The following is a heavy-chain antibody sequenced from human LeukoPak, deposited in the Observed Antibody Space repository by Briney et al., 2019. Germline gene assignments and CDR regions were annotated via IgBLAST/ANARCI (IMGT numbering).Heavy chain of an antibody. V-gene: IGHV4-39*01. D-gene: IGHD5-24*01. CDR2: IYYSGST. CDR1: GGSISSSSYY. Sequence: SETLSLTCTVSGGSISSSSYYWGWIRQPPGKGLEWIGSIYYSGSTYYNPSLKSRVTISVDTSKNQFSLKLSSVTAADTAVYYCAILRSPGSGMATNDFDYWGQGTLVTVSS. CDR3: AILRSPGSGMATNDFDY. J-gene: IGHJ4*02.